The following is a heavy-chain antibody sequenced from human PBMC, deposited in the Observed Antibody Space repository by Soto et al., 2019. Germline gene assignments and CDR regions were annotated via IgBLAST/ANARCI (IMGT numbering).Heavy chain of an antibody. CDR1: GFTFSTYS. Sequence: PGGSLRLSCAASGFTFSTYSMNWVRQAPGKGLEWVADITTSSSFRFYADSVKGRFTISRDDAKNSLYLQMNSLRAEDTAVYYCAKGRITVVRGVMALDYWGQGTLVTVSS. CDR2: ITTSSSFR. D-gene: IGHD3-10*01. J-gene: IGHJ4*02. V-gene: IGHV3-21*04. CDR3: AKGRITVVRGVMALDY.